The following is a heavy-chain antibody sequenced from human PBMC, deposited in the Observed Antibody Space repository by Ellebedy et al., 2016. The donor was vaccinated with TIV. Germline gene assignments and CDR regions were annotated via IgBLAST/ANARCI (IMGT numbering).Heavy chain of an antibody. CDR3: ARDTVVVPAGDAFDI. J-gene: IGHJ3*02. Sequence: PGGSLRLSCEASGFTFNTFWMGWIRQAPGKGLEYVAHIKYDETETYHADYVKGRFTISRDNASKSVYLQMHSLRVDDTAMYYCARDTVVVPAGDAFDIWGQGTMVTVSS. CDR1: GFTFNTFW. D-gene: IGHD2-2*01. CDR2: IKYDETET. V-gene: IGHV3-7*04.